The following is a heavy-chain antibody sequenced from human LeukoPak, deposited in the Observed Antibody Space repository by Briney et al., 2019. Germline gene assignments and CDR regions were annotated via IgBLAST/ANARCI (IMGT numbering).Heavy chain of an antibody. V-gene: IGHV3-23*01. Sequence: RGSLRLSCVASGFTSSSYAASWLRQAPGKGLEWVSTVGRSGVDTYYADSVRGRFTISKDSSKNTLQMNSLSAEDTAIYYCVKHSGGVYGNSDSWGQGILVTVSS. J-gene: IGHJ4*02. CDR1: GFTSSSYA. CDR2: VGRSGVDT. D-gene: IGHD1-1*01. CDR3: VKHSGGVYGNSDS.